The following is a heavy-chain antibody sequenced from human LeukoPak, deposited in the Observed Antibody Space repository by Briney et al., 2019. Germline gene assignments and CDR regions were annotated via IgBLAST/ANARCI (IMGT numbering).Heavy chain of an antibody. CDR3: AKSDNYYYGMDV. CDR1: GFTFDDYA. V-gene: IGHV3-9*01. CDR2: ISWNSGSI. D-gene: IGHD2-21*01. Sequence: GRSLRLSCAASGFTFDDYAMHWVRQAPGKGLEWVSGISWNSGSIGYADSVKGRFTISRDNAKNSLYLQMNSLRAEDTALYYCAKSDNYYYGMDVWGQGTTVTVSS. J-gene: IGHJ6*02.